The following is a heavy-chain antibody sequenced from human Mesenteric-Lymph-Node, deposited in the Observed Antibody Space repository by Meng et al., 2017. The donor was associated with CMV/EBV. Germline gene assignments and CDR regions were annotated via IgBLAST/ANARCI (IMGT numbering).Heavy chain of an antibody. CDR2: IYTSGTT. V-gene: IGHV3-53*01. J-gene: IGHJ4*02. D-gene: IGHD3/OR15-3a*01. CDR3: ARGGNDFRTGFYDY. Sequence: GESLKISCAASGFTFDDYGMSWVRQAPGKGLEWVSIIYTSGTTYYADSVKGRFTISRDTSENTLFLQMNSLRAEDTAVYYCARGGNDFRTGFYDYWGQGTLVTVSS. CDR1: GFTFDDYG.